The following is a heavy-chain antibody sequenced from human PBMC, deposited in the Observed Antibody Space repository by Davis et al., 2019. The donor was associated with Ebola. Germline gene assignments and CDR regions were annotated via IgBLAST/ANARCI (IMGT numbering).Heavy chain of an antibody. CDR2: ITWHGGSI. J-gene: IGHJ4*02. CDR1: CITFDAYA. V-gene: IGHV3-9*01. CDR3: AKGRYTVTTGPDY. Sequence: PCPSSCITFDAYAIHSVPRHPGTSLEWGPRITWHGGSIGYADSVKGRFTISRDNAKNSLYLQMNSLRAEDTALYYCAKGRYTVTTGPDYWGQGTLVTVSS. D-gene: IGHD4-17*01.